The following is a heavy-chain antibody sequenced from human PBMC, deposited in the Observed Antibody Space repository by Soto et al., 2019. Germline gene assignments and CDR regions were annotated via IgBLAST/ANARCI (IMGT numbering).Heavy chain of an antibody. CDR2: ISVYNGNA. CDR1: GYTFTSYG. CDR3: ARDQGGQDFYDSSGYDYPPPCFDY. V-gene: IGHV1-18*01. D-gene: IGHD3-22*01. Sequence: SVKVSCKASGYTFTSYGISWVRQAPGQGLEWMGWISVYNGNANYAQKLQGRVTMTTDTSTSTAYMELRSLRSDDTAVYYCARDQGGQDFYDSSGYDYPPPCFDYWGQGTLVIVSA. J-gene: IGHJ4*02.